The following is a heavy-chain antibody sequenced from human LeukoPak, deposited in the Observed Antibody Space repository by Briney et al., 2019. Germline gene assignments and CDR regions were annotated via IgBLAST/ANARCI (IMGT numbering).Heavy chain of an antibody. CDR3: ARVRQPTNPYYFDY. D-gene: IGHD3-10*01. J-gene: IGHJ4*02. V-gene: IGHV4-59*01. CDR1: GGSISSYY. Sequence: SETLSLTCTVSGGSISSYYWSWIRQPPGKGLEWIGYIYYSGSTNYNPSPKSRVTISVDTSKNQFSLKLSSVTAADTAVYYCARVRQPTNPYYFDYWGQGTLVTVSS. CDR2: IYYSGST.